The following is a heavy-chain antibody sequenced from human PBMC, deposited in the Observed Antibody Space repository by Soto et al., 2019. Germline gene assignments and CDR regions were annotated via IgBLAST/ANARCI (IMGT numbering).Heavy chain of an antibody. Sequence: VSLTVSCTASGSSMTRYGSGWVRKTTGQGLEWMGWMSAYSGNTGYAQKFQGRVTMTRDTSISTAYMELSRLRSDDTAVYYCARERDKIVVVPAARYYFDYWGQGTLVSVSS. CDR2: MSAYSGNT. CDR3: ARERDKIVVVPAARYYFDY. CDR1: GSSMTRYG. D-gene: IGHD2-2*01. V-gene: IGHV1-8*01. J-gene: IGHJ4*02.